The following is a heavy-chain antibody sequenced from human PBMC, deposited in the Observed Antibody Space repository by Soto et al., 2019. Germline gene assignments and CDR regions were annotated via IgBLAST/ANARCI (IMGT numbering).Heavy chain of an antibody. CDR3: ARAGCDGGTCYTLVCLRYGMDV. CDR2: ISYDGNNK. D-gene: IGHD2-15*01. J-gene: IGHJ6*02. CDR1: GLTFSNYA. Sequence: QVQLVESGGGVVQPGRSLRLSCAASGLTFSNYAMYWVRQAPGKGLEWVAVISYDGNNKYYADSVKGRFTISGDNSKNTLYLQMNSLRAEDTAVYYCARAGCDGGTCYTLVCLRYGMDVWGQGTTVTVSS. V-gene: IGHV3-30-3*01.